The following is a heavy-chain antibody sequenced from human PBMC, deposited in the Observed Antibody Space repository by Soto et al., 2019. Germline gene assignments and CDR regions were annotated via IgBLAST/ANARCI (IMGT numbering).Heavy chain of an antibody. CDR3: TTDSYSTIIIVRFDY. J-gene: IGHJ4*01. Sequence: PGGSLSLSCAASGVTFTNAWLNWVRQTPGKGLEWVGRIKSNGDGGTTDYAEPVKGRFAISRDDSNNMVYLQMNSLKIEDTAVYYCTTDSYSTIIIVRFDYWGHGTLVTVSS. D-gene: IGHD3-22*01. V-gene: IGHV3-15*07. CDR2: IKSNGDGGTT. CDR1: GVTFTNAW.